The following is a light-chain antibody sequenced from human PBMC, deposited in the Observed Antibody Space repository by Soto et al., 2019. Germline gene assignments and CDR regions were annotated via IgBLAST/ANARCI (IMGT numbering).Light chain of an antibody. Sequence: DIQLTQSPSFLSASVGDRVTITCRASQGISSYLAWYQQKPGKAPKLLIYAASTLQSGVPSRFSGSGSGTEFALTISGLQPDDFASYYCQQFNSYPITFGQGTRLEI. CDR3: QQFNSYPIT. CDR1: QGISSY. J-gene: IGKJ5*01. CDR2: AAS. V-gene: IGKV1-9*01.